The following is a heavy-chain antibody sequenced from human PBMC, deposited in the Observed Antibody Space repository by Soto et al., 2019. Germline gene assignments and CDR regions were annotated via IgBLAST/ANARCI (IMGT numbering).Heavy chain of an antibody. Sequence: EVQLVASGGGVVRPGGSLRLYCAASGFTFDDYGMSWVRQAPGKGLGWVSGINWNGGSTGYADSVKGRFTISRDNAKNSQYVQMNRLRADDTALHHCERASDWSGGSGYSRWFDPWGQGTLVTVSS. CDR1: GFTFDDYG. V-gene: IGHV3-20*01. CDR2: INWNGGST. J-gene: IGHJ5*02. D-gene: IGHD2-15*01. CDR3: ERASDWSGGSGYSRWFDP.